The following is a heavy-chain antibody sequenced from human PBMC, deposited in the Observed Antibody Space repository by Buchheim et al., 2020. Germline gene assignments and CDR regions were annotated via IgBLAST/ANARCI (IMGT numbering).Heavy chain of an antibody. CDR2: ICSTGTT. CDR3: ARDPYYYDNSGYKYFFDY. D-gene: IGHD3-22*01. J-gene: IGHJ4*02. CDR1: GGSIYSRNDY. V-gene: IGHV4-39*07. Sequence: QLQLQESGPGLVKPSETLSLTCTVSGGSIYSRNDYRGWIRQPPGEGLEWIGTICSTGTTYYNPSLKSRVTIPVDTSKNQFSLKLSSVTAADTAVYYCARDPYYYDNSGYKYFFDYWGQGIL.